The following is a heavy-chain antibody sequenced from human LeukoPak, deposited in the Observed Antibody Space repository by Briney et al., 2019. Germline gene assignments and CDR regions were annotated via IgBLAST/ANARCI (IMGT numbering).Heavy chain of an antibody. J-gene: IGHJ6*02. CDR1: GGTFSSYA. Sequence: SVKVSCKASGGTFSSYAVSWVRQAPGQGLEWMGGIIPIFGTANYAQKFQGRVTITADESTSTAYMELSSLRSEDTAVYYCAREEPPPLYYYGMDVWGQGTTVTVSS. CDR2: IIPIFGTA. V-gene: IGHV1-69*13. CDR3: AREEPPPLYYYGMDV. D-gene: IGHD1-14*01.